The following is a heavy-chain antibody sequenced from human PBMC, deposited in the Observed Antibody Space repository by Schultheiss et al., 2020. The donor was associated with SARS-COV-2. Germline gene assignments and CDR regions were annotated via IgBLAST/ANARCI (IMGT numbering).Heavy chain of an antibody. J-gene: IGHJ4*02. D-gene: IGHD4-17*01. Sequence: SVKVSCKASGGTFSTYAISWVRQAPGQGLEWMGGIIPIFGTANYAQKFQGRVTITADESTSTAYMELRSLRSEDTAVYYCARELYDYGDYAFDYWGQGTLVTVSS. V-gene: IGHV1-69*13. CDR1: GGTFSTYA. CDR3: ARELYDYGDYAFDY. CDR2: IIPIFGTA.